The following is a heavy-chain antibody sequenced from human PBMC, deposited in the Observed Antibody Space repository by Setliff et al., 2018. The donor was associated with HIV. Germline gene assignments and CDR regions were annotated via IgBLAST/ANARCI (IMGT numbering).Heavy chain of an antibody. CDR2: ISAYNGNT. CDR1: GYTFTSYG. Sequence: ASVKVSCKASGYTFTSYGISWVRQTPGQGLEWMGWISAYNGNTNYAQNFQGRVTMTTDTSTSTVYMELRSLRSDDTAVYYCASSVDNYGDNRWFDPWGQGTLVTVSS. CDR3: ASSVDNYGDNRWFDP. D-gene: IGHD4-17*01. V-gene: IGHV1-18*01. J-gene: IGHJ5*02.